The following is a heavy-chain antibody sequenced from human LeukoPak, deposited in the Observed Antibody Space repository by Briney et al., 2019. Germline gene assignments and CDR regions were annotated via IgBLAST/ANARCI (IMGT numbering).Heavy chain of an antibody. V-gene: IGHV4-39*01. Sequence: SETLSLTCTVSGGSISSSSYYWGWIRQPPGKGLEWIGSIYYSGSTYYNPSLKSRVTISVDTSKNQFSLKLSPVTAADTAVYYCAGITMIVVVMKDYWGQGTLVTVSS. J-gene: IGHJ4*02. CDR2: IYYSGST. CDR1: GGSISSSSYY. CDR3: AGITMIVVVMKDY. D-gene: IGHD3-22*01.